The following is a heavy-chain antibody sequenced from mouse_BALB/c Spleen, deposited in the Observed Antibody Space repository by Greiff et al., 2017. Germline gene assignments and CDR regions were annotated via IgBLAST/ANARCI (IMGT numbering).Heavy chain of an antibody. CDR1: GFTFSSFG. CDR2: ISSGSSTI. CDR3: ARQGGGTFAY. Sequence: EVMLVESGGGLVQPGGSRKLSCAASGFTFSSFGMHWVRQAPEKGLEWVAYISSGSSTIYYADTVKGRFTISRDNPKNTLFLQMTSLRSEDTAMYYCARQGGGTFAYWGQGTLVTVSA. V-gene: IGHV5-17*02. D-gene: IGHD3-1*01. J-gene: IGHJ3*01.